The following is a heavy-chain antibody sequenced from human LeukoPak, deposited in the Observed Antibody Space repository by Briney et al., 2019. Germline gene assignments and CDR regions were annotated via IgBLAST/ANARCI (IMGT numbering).Heavy chain of an antibody. D-gene: IGHD7-27*01. V-gene: IGHV1-2*02. CDR1: GYTFTGYY. CDR2: INPNTGDT. CDR3: ARDHNWGPDY. Sequence: GASVKVSCKTSGYTFTGYYIHWVRQAPGQGLEWMGWINPNTGDTNYPQNFQGRVTMTRVTSISTVYMELSSLRSDDTAVYYCARDHNWGPDYWGQGTLVSVSS. J-gene: IGHJ4*02.